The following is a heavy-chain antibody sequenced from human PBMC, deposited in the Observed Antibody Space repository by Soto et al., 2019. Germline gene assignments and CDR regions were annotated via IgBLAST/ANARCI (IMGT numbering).Heavy chain of an antibody. D-gene: IGHD3-22*01. Sequence: PGESLKISCKASGYSFASHWIGWVRQMPGKGLEWMGIIFPADSDARYSPSFQGQVTISADKSITTAYLQWSSLKASDTAMYYCARPHVYYYDTSGPLHDAFDIGGQGTLVTVS. CDR3: ARPHVYYYDTSGPLHDAFDI. V-gene: IGHV5-51*01. CDR2: IFPADSDA. CDR1: GYSFASHW. J-gene: IGHJ3*02.